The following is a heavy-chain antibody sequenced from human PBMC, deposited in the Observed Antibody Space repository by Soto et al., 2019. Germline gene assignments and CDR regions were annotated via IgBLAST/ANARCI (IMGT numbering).Heavy chain of an antibody. CDR2: ISAYNGNT. CDR1: GYTFTTYG. CDR3: PREHFPSTYDSFEY. J-gene: IGHJ4*02. Sequence: QVQLVQSGADMKKPGASVKVSCTASGYTFTTYGISWVRQAPGQGLEWMGWISAYNGNTHYAQKLQFRVTLTTDTSTITAYVEMRSLRSDHTAGYYCPREHFPSTYDSFEYWGSGTLATVSS. D-gene: IGHD3-3*02. V-gene: IGHV1-18*04.